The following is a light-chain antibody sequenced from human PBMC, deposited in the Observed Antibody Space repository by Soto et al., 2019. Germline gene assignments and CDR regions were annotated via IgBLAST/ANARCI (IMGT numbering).Light chain of an antibody. Sequence: EIVLTQSPATLSLSPGERATLSCRASQSVSSYLAWYQQKPGQAPRRLIYDASNRATGIPARFSGGGSGTDFALPISSLEPEDFAFYYCQQRFNWPRFTFGQGTKLEIK. J-gene: IGKJ2*01. CDR1: QSVSSY. CDR3: QQRFNWPRFT. V-gene: IGKV3-11*01. CDR2: DAS.